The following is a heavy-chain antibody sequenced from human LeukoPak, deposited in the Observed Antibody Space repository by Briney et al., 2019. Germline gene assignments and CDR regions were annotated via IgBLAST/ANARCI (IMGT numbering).Heavy chain of an antibody. CDR3: ARAPSIAARAGWLDP. V-gene: IGHV1-69*04. CDR1: GGTFSSYA. J-gene: IGHJ5*02. D-gene: IGHD6-6*01. Sequence: ASVKVSCKASGGTFSSYAISWVRQAPGQGLEWMGRIIPILGIANYAQKFQGRVTITADKSTSTAYMELSSLRSEDTAVYYCARAPSIAARAGWLDPWGQGTLVTVSS. CDR2: IIPILGIA.